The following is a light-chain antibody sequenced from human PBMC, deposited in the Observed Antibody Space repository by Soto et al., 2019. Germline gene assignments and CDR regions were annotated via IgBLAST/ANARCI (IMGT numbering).Light chain of an antibody. CDR3: QHRSNSLT. Sequence: EIVLTQSPATLSLSPGERATLSCRASQSVSSYLAWYQQKPGQAPRLLIYDASNRATGIPARFSGSGSGTDFPLTISSLEPEDFAVYYRQHRSNSLTFGQGTKVDIK. CDR2: DAS. CDR1: QSVSSY. V-gene: IGKV3-11*01. J-gene: IGKJ1*01.